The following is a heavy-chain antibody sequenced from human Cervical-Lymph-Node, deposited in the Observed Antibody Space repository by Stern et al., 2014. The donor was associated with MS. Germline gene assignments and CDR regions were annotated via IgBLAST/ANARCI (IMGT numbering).Heavy chain of an antibody. CDR1: GGSISSGNYY. CDR2: IYHSGST. D-gene: IGHD3-3*01. J-gene: IGHJ4*02. V-gene: IGHV4-31*03. CDR3: ARGSREVLLPRFYFDY. Sequence: QVQLQESGPGLVKPSQTLSLTCTVSGGSISSGNYYWSWIRQHPGKGLEWIGSIYHSGSTYYNPPLKSRVTTSIDTSKNQFSLKLSSVTAADTAVYYCARGSREVLLPRFYFDYWGQGTLVTVS.